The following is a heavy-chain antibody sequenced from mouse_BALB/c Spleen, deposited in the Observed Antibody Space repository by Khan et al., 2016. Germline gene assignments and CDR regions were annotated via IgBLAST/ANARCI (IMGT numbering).Heavy chain of an antibody. J-gene: IGHJ2*01. V-gene: IGHV5-6*01. CDR2: INSGGSYT. D-gene: IGHD1-1*01. Sequence: EVELVESGGDLVKPGGSLKFSCAASGFTFSSYGMSWVRQTPDKRLEWVATINSGGSYTYYPDSVKGRFTISRDNAKNTLYLQMGSLRSEDTAMYFCARHHYYDRGSPYYFDYWGQGTTLTVSS. CDR1: GFTFSSYG. CDR3: ARHHYYDRGSPYYFDY.